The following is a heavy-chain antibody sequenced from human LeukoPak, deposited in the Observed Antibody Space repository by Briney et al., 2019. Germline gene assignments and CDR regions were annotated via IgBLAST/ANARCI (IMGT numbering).Heavy chain of an antibody. Sequence: ASVKVSCKASGYTFTSYAMNWVRQAPGQGLEWMGWINTNTGNPTYAQGFTGRFVFSLDTSVSTAYLQISSLKAEDTAVYYCARVVGSGNSRIPKEFSVWFDPWGQGTLVTVSS. CDR3: ARVVGSGNSRIPKEFSVWFDP. D-gene: IGHD4-23*01. CDR2: INTNTGNP. CDR1: GYTFTSYA. J-gene: IGHJ5*02. V-gene: IGHV7-4-1*02.